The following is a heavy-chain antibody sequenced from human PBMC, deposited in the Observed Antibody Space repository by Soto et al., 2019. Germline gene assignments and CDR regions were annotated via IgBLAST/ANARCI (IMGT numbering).Heavy chain of an antibody. CDR2: IIPIFATA. CDR1: GGTLSSYA. J-gene: IGHJ5*02. V-gene: IGHV1-69*06. Sequence: QAQLVQSGAEVKKPGSSVKVSCKASGGTLSSYAISWVRQAPGQGLEWMGGIIPIFATANYAQKFQGRVTITAEKSTSTSYVELSSLRSEDTCVYYCARDLPCFWSSYYDHTWFDPWGQGTLVTVSS. CDR3: ARDLPCFWSSYYDHTWFDP. D-gene: IGHD3-3*01.